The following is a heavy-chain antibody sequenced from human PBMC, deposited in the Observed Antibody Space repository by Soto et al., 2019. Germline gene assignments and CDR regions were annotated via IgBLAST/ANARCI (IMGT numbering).Heavy chain of an antibody. V-gene: IGHV1-2*04. CDR3: ARATYSGTYYVFDY. D-gene: IGHD1-26*01. Sequence: QVQLVQSGAEVKKPGASVKVSCKASGYTFTGYYMHWVRQAPGQGLEWMGWINPNSGGTNYAQKVQGWVPMTRDTSLSTAYMELSRLRSDDTAVYYCARATYSGTYYVFDYWGQGTLVTVSS. CDR1: GYTFTGYY. CDR2: INPNSGGT. J-gene: IGHJ4*02.